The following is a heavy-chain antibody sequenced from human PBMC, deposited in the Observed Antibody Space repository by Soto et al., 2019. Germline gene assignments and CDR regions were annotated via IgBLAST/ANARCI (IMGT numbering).Heavy chain of an antibody. Sequence: QVQLVQSGAEVKKPGASVKVSCKASGYTFTSYGVSWVRQAPGQGLEGMGWISAYNGNTNYAQKLQGRVTMTTDTSTSTAYMELRSLRSDDTAVYYCAREGVYGDYGLRGFAPWGQGTLVTVSS. CDR1: GYTFTSYG. D-gene: IGHD4-17*01. J-gene: IGHJ5*02. CDR2: ISAYNGNT. V-gene: IGHV1-18*01. CDR3: AREGVYGDYGLRGFAP.